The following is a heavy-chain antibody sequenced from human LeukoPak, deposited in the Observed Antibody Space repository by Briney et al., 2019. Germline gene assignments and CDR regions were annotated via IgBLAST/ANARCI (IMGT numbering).Heavy chain of an antibody. Sequence: SVKVSCKASGGTFSSYAISWVRQAPGQGLEWMGGIIPIFGTANYAQKFQGRVTITADESTSTAYMELSSLRSGDTAVYYCASGSSGYGYYYMDVWGKGTTVTVSS. V-gene: IGHV1-69*13. CDR3: ASGSSGYGYYYMDV. J-gene: IGHJ6*03. D-gene: IGHD3-22*01. CDR2: IIPIFGTA. CDR1: GGTFSSYA.